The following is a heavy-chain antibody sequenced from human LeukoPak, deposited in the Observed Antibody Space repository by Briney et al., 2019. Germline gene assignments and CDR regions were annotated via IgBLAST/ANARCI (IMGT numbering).Heavy chain of an antibody. CDR2: IRAHNGDT. J-gene: IGHJ4*02. CDR3: ARGEFICTINTCYASALDS. Sequence: ASVKVSCKASGYTFTSYAISWVRQAPGQGREWMGWIRAHNGDTNHAQQLQGRVTMTTDTSTRTAYMELRSLRSEDTAVYYCARGEFICTINTCYASALDSWGQGTLVTDSS. CDR1: GYTFTSYA. D-gene: IGHD2-2*01. V-gene: IGHV1-18*01.